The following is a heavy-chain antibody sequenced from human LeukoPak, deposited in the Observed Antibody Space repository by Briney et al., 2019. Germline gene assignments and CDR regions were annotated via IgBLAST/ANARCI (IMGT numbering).Heavy chain of an antibody. CDR1: GLTVSSNY. Sequence: GGSLRLSCAASGLTVSSNYMLWVRQAPGKGLEWVSIIYSGGSAYYAASLKGRFTISRDNSKNTLYLQMNSLRPEDTAVYYCARAIQSDLLKGDFDYWGRGTLVTVSS. CDR3: ARAIQSDLLKGDFDY. V-gene: IGHV3-53*01. CDR2: IYSGGSA. D-gene: IGHD2-15*01. J-gene: IGHJ4*02.